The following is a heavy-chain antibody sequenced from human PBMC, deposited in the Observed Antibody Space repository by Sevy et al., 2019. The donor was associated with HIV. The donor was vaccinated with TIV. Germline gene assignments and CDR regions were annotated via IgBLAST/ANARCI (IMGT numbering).Heavy chain of an antibody. J-gene: IGHJ6*02. CDR3: AREGPGSFGMDV. Sequence: SETLSLTCTVSGYSISGYYCSWIRQAAGKGLEWIGRIYNNEIINYNPSLQSRVTMSVDTSKYQFSLKLSSVTAADTAVYYCAREGPGSFGMDVWGQGTTVTVSS. D-gene: IGHD3-10*01. CDR2: IYNNEII. CDR1: GYSISGYY. V-gene: IGHV4-4*07.